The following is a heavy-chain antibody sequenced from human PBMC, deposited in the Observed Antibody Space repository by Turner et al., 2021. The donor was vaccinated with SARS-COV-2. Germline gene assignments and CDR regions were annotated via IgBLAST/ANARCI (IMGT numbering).Heavy chain of an antibody. CDR2: INPNSGGT. Sequence: QVQLVQSGAEVKKPGASVKVSCKASGYTFTGYYMHWVRQAPGQGLEWMGWINPNSGGTNYAQKFQGRVTMTWDTSISTAYMELSRLSSDDTAVYYCARSRYTYGSYYYYGMDVWGQGTTVTVSS. J-gene: IGHJ6*02. CDR1: GYTFTGYY. D-gene: IGHD5-18*01. CDR3: ARSRYTYGSYYYYGMDV. V-gene: IGHV1-2*02.